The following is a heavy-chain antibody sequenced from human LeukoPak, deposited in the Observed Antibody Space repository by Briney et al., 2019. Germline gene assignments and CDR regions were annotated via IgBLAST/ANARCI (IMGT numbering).Heavy chain of an antibody. D-gene: IGHD3-16*01. J-gene: IGHJ4*02. CDR1: GFTVSGTH. V-gene: IGHV3-53*01. CDR2: MYTGGPP. CDR3: EKDEATSGGGLAS. Sequence: GGSLRLSCAASGFTVSGTHMSWFRQAPGKGLEWVSAMYTGGPPYYADSVKGRFTISRDNSRNTLFLHMSSLRADDTDVYYCEKDEATSGGGLASWGQGTLVTVSS.